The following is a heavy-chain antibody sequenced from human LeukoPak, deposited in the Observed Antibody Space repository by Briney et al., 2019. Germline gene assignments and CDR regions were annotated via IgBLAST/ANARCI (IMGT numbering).Heavy chain of an antibody. J-gene: IGHJ4*02. CDR2: ISGSGGST. D-gene: IGHD3-3*01. Sequence: GGSLRLSCAASGFTFSSYAMSWVRQAPGKGLEWVSAISGSGGSTYYADSVKGRFTISRDNSKNTLYLQMNSLRAEDTAVYYCAKDGKAYYDFWSGYGDPFDYWGQGTLVTVSS. V-gene: IGHV3-23*01. CDR1: GFTFSSYA. CDR3: AKDGKAYYDFWSGYGDPFDY.